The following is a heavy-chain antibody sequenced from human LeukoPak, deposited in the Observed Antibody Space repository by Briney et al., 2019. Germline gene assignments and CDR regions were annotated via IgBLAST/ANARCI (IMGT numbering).Heavy chain of an antibody. CDR2: INAGNGNT. V-gene: IGHV1-3*01. Sequence: AASVKVSCKASGYTFTNYAMHWVRQAPGQRLERMGWINAGNGNTKYSQKFQGRVTITRVTSASTAYMELSSLRSEDTAVYYCARGLSSWFNWFDPWGQGTLVTVSS. J-gene: IGHJ5*02. CDR3: ARGLSSWFNWFDP. D-gene: IGHD6-13*01. CDR1: GYTFTNYA.